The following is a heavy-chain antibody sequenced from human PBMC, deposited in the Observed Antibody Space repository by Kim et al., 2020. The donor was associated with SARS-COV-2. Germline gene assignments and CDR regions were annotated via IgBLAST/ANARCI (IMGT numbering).Heavy chain of an antibody. V-gene: IGHV1-2*02. Sequence: ASVKVSCKASGYTFTGYYMHWVRQAPGQGLEWMGWINPNSGGTNYAQKFQGRVTMTRDTSISTAYMELSRLRSDDTAVYYCARSMIGITMVRGVIGAFDYWGQGTLVTVSS. CDR3: ARSMIGITMVRGVIGAFDY. J-gene: IGHJ4*02. CDR1: GYTFTGYY. D-gene: IGHD3-10*01. CDR2: INPNSGGT.